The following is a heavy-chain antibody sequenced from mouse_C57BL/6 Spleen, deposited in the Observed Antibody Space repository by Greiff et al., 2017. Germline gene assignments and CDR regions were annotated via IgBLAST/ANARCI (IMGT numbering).Heavy chain of an antibody. V-gene: IGHV1-52*01. Sequence: VQLQQPGAELVRPGSSVKLSCKASGYTFTSYWMHWVKQRPIQGLEWIGNIDPSDSETHYNQKFKDKATLTVDKSSSTAYMQLSSLTSEDSAVYYCARGGYGSRDWYFDVWGTGTTVTVSS. CDR2: IDPSDSET. CDR1: GYTFTSYW. D-gene: IGHD1-1*01. J-gene: IGHJ1*03. CDR3: ARGGYGSRDWYFDV.